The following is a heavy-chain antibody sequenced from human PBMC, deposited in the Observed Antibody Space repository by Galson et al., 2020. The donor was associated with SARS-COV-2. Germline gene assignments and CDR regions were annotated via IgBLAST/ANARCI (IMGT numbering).Heavy chain of an antibody. J-gene: IGHJ3*01. CDR3: ASPYLAAAEFFGAFDL. V-gene: IGHV3-48*03. Sequence: GESLKISCAASGFTFISYEMNWVRQAPGKGLEWISYISDSGTNIYYAASVKGRFTISRDNAKNSLYLQMTSLRAEDTAVYYCASPYLAAAEFFGAFDLWCRGTMVTVSS. CDR2: ISDSGTNI. D-gene: IGHD6-13*01. CDR1: GFTFISYE.